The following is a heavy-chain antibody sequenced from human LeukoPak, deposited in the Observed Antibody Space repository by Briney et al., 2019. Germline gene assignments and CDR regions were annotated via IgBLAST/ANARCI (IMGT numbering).Heavy chain of an antibody. CDR1: GLTFSSYW. J-gene: IGHJ5*02. CDR2: IKQDGSEK. D-gene: IGHD3-9*01. CDR3: ARDRRDILIGSNWFAP. Sequence: GGSLRLSCAASGLTFSSYWMTWVRQAPGKGLEWVANIKQDGSEKYYVDSVKGRFTISRDKAKSSVYLQMNSLRGEDTAIYYCARDRRDILIGSNWFAPWGQGPLVTVSS. V-gene: IGHV3-7*01.